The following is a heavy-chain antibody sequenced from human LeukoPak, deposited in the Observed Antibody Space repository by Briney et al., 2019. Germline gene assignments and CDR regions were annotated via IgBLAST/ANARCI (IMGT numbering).Heavy chain of an antibody. CDR2: INPNSGGT. V-gene: IGHV1-2*02. Sequence: ASVKVSCKASGYTFTGYYMHWVRQAPGQGLEWMGWINPNSGGTNYAQKFQGRVTMTRDTSISTAYMGLSRLRSDDTAVYYCARGVDYDFWSGYFTYYYYMDVWGKGTTVTVSS. CDR3: ARGVDYDFWSGYFTYYYYMDV. CDR1: GYTFTGYY. D-gene: IGHD3-3*01. J-gene: IGHJ6*03.